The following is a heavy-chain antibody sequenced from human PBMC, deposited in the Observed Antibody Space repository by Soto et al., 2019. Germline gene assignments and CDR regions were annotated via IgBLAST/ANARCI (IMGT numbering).Heavy chain of an antibody. CDR3: AKETSGSYSD. J-gene: IGHJ1*01. CDR2: ISYDGSNK. V-gene: IGHV3-30*18. Sequence: QVQLVESGGGVVQPGRSLRLSCAASGFTFSSYGMHWVRQAPGKGLEWVAVISYDGSNKDYADSVKGRFTISRDNFKSTLYLQMSSLRAEDTAVYYCAKETSGSYSDWGQGTLVTVSS. CDR1: GFTFSSYG. D-gene: IGHD1-26*01.